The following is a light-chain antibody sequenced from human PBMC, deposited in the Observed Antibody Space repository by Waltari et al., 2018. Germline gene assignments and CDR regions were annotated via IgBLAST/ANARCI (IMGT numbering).Light chain of an antibody. J-gene: IGLJ3*02. Sequence: QSALTQPASVSGSPGQSTTISCTGTSSDVGVYNYVCWYQHHPGKAPKLMIYDVSYRPSGVSNRFSGSKSGNTASLTISGLQAEDEADYYCASYTSSSTWVFGGGTKLTVL. CDR2: DVS. V-gene: IGLV2-14*03. CDR3: ASYTSSSTWV. CDR1: SSDVGVYNY.